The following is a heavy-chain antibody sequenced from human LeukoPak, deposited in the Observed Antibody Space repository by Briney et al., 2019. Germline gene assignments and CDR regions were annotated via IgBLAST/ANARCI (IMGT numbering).Heavy chain of an antibody. D-gene: IGHD4-17*01. Sequence: PSETLPLTCAVYGGSFSGYYWSWIRQPPGKGLEWIGEINHSGSTNYNPSLKSRVTISVDTSKNQFSLKLSSVTAADTAVYYCARGPAAGEEYYYYGMDVWGQGTTVTVSS. CDR1: GGSFSGYY. J-gene: IGHJ6*02. V-gene: IGHV4-34*01. CDR3: ARGPAAGEEYYYYGMDV. CDR2: INHSGST.